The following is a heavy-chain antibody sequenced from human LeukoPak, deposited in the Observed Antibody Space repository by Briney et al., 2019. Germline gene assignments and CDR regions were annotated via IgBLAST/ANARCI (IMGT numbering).Heavy chain of an antibody. V-gene: IGHV3-30-3*01. Sequence: PAGGSLRLSCAASGFTFSSYAMHWVRQAPGKGLEWVAVISYDGSNKYYADSVKGRFTISRDNSKNTLYLQMNSLRAEDTAVYYCARDYCSSTSCTYYYYYGMDVWGQGTTVTVSS. D-gene: IGHD2-2*01. CDR2: ISYDGSNK. CDR1: GFTFSSYA. J-gene: IGHJ6*02. CDR3: ARDYCSSTSCTYYYYYGMDV.